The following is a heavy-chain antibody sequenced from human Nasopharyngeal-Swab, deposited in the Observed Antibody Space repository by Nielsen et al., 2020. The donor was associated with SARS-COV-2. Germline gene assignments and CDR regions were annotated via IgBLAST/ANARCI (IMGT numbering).Heavy chain of an antibody. V-gene: IGHV4-59*01. Sequence: SETLSLTCTGSGGSISSYYWSWIRQPPGKGLEWIGYIYYSGSTNYNPSLKSRVTISVDTSKNQFSLKLSSVTAADTAVYYCARNNYDFWSDHWFDPWGQGTLVTVSS. CDR2: IYYSGST. CDR1: GGSISSYY. D-gene: IGHD3-3*01. J-gene: IGHJ5*02. CDR3: ARNNYDFWSDHWFDP.